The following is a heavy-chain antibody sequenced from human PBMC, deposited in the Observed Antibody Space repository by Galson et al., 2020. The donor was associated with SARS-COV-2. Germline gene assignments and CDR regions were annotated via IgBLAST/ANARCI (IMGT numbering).Heavy chain of an antibody. CDR2: IWYDGSNK. CDR3: ARGPTGGNGYFDY. CDR1: GFTFSNYG. V-gene: IGHV3-33*01. D-gene: IGHD3-16*01. J-gene: IGHJ4*02. Sequence: GGSLRLSCAASGFTFSNYGMHWVRQAPGKGLEWVAVIWYDGSNKYYADSVKGRFTISRDNSKNTLYLQMNSLRAEDTAVYYCARGPTGGNGYFDYWGQGTLVTVSS.